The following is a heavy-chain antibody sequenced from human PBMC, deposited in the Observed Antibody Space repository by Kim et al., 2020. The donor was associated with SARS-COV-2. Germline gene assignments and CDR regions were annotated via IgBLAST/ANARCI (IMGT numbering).Heavy chain of an antibody. D-gene: IGHD3-9*01. J-gene: IGHJ4*02. V-gene: IGHV1-3*01. CDR3: ARGNYDILTGYYYYCDY. Sequence: CQGRVTITRDTSASTAYMELSSLRSEDTAVYYCARGNYDILTGYYYYCDYWGQGTLVTVSS.